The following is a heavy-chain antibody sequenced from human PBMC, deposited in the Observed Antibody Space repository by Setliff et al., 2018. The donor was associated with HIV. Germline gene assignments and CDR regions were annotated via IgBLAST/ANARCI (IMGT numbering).Heavy chain of an antibody. CDR1: GFTVSSNY. V-gene: IGHV3-53*01. Sequence: PGGSLRLSCAASGFTVSSNYMSWVRQAPGEGLEWVSVIYIGGSTFYTDSVKGRFTISRDNSKNTLYLHMNSLRAEDTAVYYCATLRQQLITGWFDPWGQGTLVTVSS. CDR3: ATLRQQLITGWFDP. J-gene: IGHJ5*02. D-gene: IGHD6-13*01. CDR2: IYIGGST.